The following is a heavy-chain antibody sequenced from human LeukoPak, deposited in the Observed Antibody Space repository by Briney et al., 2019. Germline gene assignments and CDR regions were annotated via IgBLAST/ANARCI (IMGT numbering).Heavy chain of an antibody. D-gene: IGHD3-3*01. CDR3: AKARPNRLRFLEWSADY. CDR1: GFTFSSYG. J-gene: IGHJ4*02. Sequence: GGSLRLSCAASGFTFSSYGMHWVRQAPGKGLEWVAVISYDGSNKYYADSVKGRFTISRDNSKNTLYLQMNSLRAEDTAVYYCAKARPNRLRFLEWSADYWGQGTLVTVSS. CDR2: ISYDGSNK. V-gene: IGHV3-30*18.